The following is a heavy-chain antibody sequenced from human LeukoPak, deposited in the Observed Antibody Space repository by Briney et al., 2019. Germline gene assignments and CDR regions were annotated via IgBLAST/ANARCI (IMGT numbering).Heavy chain of an antibody. Sequence: GGSLRLSCAASGFSFSSYGIHWVRQAPGKGLEWVALISYDGSNKYYADSVKGRFTISRDDSKSTLFLQMNSPRAEDTAVYYCAKHGRSYDSSGYYPDYWGQGTLVTVSS. CDR2: ISYDGSNK. V-gene: IGHV3-30*18. J-gene: IGHJ4*02. D-gene: IGHD3-22*01. CDR1: GFSFSSYG. CDR3: AKHGRSYDSSGYYPDY.